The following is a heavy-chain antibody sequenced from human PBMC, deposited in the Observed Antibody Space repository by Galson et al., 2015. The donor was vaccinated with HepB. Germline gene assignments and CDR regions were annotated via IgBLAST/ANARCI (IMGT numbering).Heavy chain of an antibody. CDR2: INPNSGNT. D-gene: IGHD2-15*01. CDR1: GYTFTSYD. J-gene: IGHJ4*02. V-gene: IGHV1-8*01. Sequence: SVKVSCKASGYTFTSYDINWVRQATGQGLEWMGWINPNSGNTGYAQKFQGRVTMTRNTSISTAYMELSSLRSEDTAVYYCARGRLVWWVVAATQPFDYWGQGTLVTVSS. CDR3: ARGRLVWWVVAATQPFDY.